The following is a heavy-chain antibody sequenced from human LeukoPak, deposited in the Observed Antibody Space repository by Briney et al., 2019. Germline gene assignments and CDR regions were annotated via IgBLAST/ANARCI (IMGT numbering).Heavy chain of an antibody. V-gene: IGHV1-18*01. J-gene: IGHJ4*02. CDR2: ISAYNGNT. CDR3: ARVTYYDFWSGYPYYFDY. CDR1: GYTFTSYG. Sequence: ASVKVSCKASGYTFTSYGISWVRQAPGQGLEWMGWISAYNGNTNYAQKLQGRVTMTTDTSASTAYMELRGLRSDDTAVYYCARVTYYDFWSGYPYYFDYWGQGTLVTVSS. D-gene: IGHD3-3*01.